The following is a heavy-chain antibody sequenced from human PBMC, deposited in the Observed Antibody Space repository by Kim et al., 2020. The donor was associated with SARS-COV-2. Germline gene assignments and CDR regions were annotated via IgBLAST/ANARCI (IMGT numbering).Heavy chain of an antibody. V-gene: IGHV4-59*09. J-gene: IGHJ4*02. Sequence: TPALKSRVNISVAPPKNQFSLKLNSVTAADTAVYYCARGDDYYGSRGFDSWGQGILVTVSS. CDR3: ARGDDYYGSRGFDS. D-gene: IGHD3-10*01.